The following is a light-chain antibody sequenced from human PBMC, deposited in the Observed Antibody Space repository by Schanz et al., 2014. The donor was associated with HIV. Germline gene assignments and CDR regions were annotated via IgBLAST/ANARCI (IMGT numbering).Light chain of an antibody. J-gene: IGKJ1*01. Sequence: EIVLTQSPDTLSLSPGERATLSCRASQTVSSSSLAWYQQKPGQSPRLLIYAASTRATGIPDRFSGSGSGTDFTLTISRLEPEDSAVYYCQQYGSSPWTFGQGTKVEIK. CDR3: QQYGSSPWT. CDR1: QTVSSSS. V-gene: IGKV3-20*01. CDR2: AAS.